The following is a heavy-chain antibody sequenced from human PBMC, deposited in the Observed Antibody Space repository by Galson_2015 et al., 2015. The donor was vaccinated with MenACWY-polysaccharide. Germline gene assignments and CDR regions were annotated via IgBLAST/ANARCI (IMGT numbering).Heavy chain of an antibody. CDR2: MNPNSGNK. D-gene: IGHD6-19*01. CDR1: GYTFTSYD. CDR3: ATGNLPDRIAVAKVLNDC. Sequence: SVKVSCKASGYTFTSYDINWVRQATGQGLEWMGWMNPNSGNKGYPQKFQGRVTMTRNTSISTAYMEQSSLRSEEKAVYYCATGNLPDRIAVAKVLNDCWGQGTLVTVSS. J-gene: IGHJ4*02. V-gene: IGHV1-8*01.